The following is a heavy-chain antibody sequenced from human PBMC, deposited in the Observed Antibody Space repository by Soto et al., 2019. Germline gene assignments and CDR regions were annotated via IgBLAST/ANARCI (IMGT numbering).Heavy chain of an antibody. CDR3: ARDYGVTYYDLWSGYLSGMDV. CDR2: INPNSGGT. V-gene: IGHV1-2*02. Sequence: XSVKVSCKASVYSFTGYYMHWVRQAPGQGLEWMGWINPNSGGTNYAQKFQGRVTMTRDTSISTAYMELSRLRSDDTAVYYCARDYGVTYYDLWSGYLSGMDVWGQGTTVTVSS. J-gene: IGHJ6*02. CDR1: VYSFTGYY. D-gene: IGHD3-3*01.